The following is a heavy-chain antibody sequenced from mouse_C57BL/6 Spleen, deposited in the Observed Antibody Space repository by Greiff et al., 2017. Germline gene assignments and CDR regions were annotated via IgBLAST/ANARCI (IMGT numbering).Heavy chain of an antibody. CDR1: GYTFTSYW. CDR2: IHPNSGST. J-gene: IGHJ4*01. CDR3: ARGLSPYYYAMDY. Sequence: QVQLQQSGAELVKPGASVKLSCKASGYTFTSYWMHWVKQRPGQGLEWIGMIHPNSGSTNYNEKFKSKATLTVDKSSSTAYMQLSSLTSEDSAVYYCARGLSPYYYAMDYWGQGTSVTVSS. V-gene: IGHV1-64*01.